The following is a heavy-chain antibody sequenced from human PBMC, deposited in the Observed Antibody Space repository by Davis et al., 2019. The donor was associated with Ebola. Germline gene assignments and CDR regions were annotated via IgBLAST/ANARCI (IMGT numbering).Heavy chain of an antibody. CDR3: AKADRTYSSSWYRIDY. CDR1: GLTFSSYS. Sequence: GESLKISCAASGLTFSSYSMNWVRQAPGKGLEWVSAISGSGGSTYYADSVKGRFTISRDNSKNTLYLQMNSLRAEDTAVYYCAKADRTYSSSWYRIDYWGQGTLVTVSS. CDR2: ISGSGGST. V-gene: IGHV3-23*01. J-gene: IGHJ4*02. D-gene: IGHD6-13*01.